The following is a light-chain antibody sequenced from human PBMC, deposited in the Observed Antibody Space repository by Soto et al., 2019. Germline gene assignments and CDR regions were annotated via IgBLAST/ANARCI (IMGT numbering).Light chain of an antibody. V-gene: IGKV3-15*01. CDR1: QSVSSS. J-gene: IGKJ1*01. CDR3: HQYYNRPWT. CDR2: GAS. Sequence: EIVMTQSPDTLSVSPGERASLACRASQSVSSSLAWYQQKPGQAPRLLIFGASTRATGIPARFSGSGSGTEFTLTISSLQSEDFALYYCHQYYNRPWTVGQGTKVEIK.